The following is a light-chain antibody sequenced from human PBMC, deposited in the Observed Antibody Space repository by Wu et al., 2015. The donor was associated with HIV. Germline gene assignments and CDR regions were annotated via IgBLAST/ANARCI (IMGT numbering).Light chain of an antibody. CDR2: GAS. V-gene: IGKV3-20*01. CDR1: QSVSINY. Sequence: ESVLTQSPGTLSLSPGERATLSCRASQSVSINYLAWYQQKPGQAPRLLIYGASIRATGIPDRLSGSGSGTDFTLTISRLEPEDFAVYYCQQYVRSSWTFGQGTRWKSN. J-gene: IGKJ1*01. CDR3: QQYVRSSWT.